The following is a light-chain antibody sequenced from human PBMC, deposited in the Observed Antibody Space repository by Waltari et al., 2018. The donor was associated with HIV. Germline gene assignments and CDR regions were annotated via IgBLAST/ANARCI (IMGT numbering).Light chain of an antibody. CDR1: HNVGTW. CDR2: KTS. V-gene: IGKV1-5*03. CDR3: QQYSSFPIT. J-gene: IGKJ2*01. Sequence: DIQMTQSPSTLSASIGDRDSITCRASHNVGTWFAWYQQKPRKAPSLLISKTSTLESGVPTNFSCSGSGTYFTLIISALRPDDFASYFCQQYSSFPITFGQGTKL.